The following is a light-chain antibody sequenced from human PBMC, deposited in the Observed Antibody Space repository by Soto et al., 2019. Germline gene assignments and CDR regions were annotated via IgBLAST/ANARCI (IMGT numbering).Light chain of an antibody. CDR1: QSISSE. J-gene: IGKJ2*01. CDR2: GAS. V-gene: IGKV3-15*01. Sequence: EIVMTQSPATLSVSPGERATLSCRASQSISSELASYQQKPGQPPRLLIYGASTRATGVPARFTGSGSGSDFTLTISGLQSEDFAVYYCQQGHNWPLTFGQGTRLEI. CDR3: QQGHNWPLT.